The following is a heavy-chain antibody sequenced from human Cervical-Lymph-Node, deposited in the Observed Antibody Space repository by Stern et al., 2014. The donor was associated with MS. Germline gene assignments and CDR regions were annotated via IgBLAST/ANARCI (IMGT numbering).Heavy chain of an antibody. D-gene: IGHD3-22*01. J-gene: IGHJ4*02. Sequence: EVQLLESGGGLVKPGGSLRLSCAASGFTFSSYSMNWVRQAPGQGLAWVSSISSSSSYIYYADSVKGRFTISRDNAKNSLYLQMNSLRAEDTAVYYCAREYDSSGYAYFDYWGQGTLVTVSS. CDR3: AREYDSSGYAYFDY. V-gene: IGHV3-21*01. CDR2: ISSSSSYI. CDR1: GFTFSSYS.